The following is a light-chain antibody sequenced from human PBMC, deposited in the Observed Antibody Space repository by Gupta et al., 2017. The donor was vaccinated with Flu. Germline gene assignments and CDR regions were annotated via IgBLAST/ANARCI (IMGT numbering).Light chain of an antibody. CDR1: INDIGYYNY. J-gene: IGLJ1*01. Sequence: QSALTQPASVSGSPGQSITISCIGTINDIGYYNYVAWYQHHPGKAPKLIVYEVSHRPSGISDRFSGSKSGNTASLTISGLQAEDETEYYCSSYSSSGTLVFGAGTYVTVL. CDR2: EVS. CDR3: SSYSSSGTLV. V-gene: IGLV2-14*01.